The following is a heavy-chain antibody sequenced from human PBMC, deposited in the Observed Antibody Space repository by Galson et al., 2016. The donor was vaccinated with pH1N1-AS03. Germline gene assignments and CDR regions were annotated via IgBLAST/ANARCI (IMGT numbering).Heavy chain of an antibody. CDR3: ARETIRAGEFDL. D-gene: IGHD1-26*01. CDR2: ISYHGDNK. Sequence: SLRLSCAASGFTFSRHSMHWARQAPDEGLEWVAGISYHGDNKFYAHSVKGRFTISRDSLQNTLDLQMNSLSAEDSAVYFCARETIRAGEFDLWGRGTVVTVSS. V-gene: IGHV3-30-3*01. CDR1: GFTFSRHS. J-gene: IGHJ3*01.